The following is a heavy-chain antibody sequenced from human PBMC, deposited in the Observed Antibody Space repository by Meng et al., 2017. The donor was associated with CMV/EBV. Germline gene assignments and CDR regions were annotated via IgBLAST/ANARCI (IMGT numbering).Heavy chain of an antibody. V-gene: IGHV3-23*01. CDR2: ISGSGGSK. Sequence: GESLKISWAASGFTFSSYAMSWVRQAPGRGLEWVSAISGSGGSKYYADSVKGRFTISSDNSKNTLYLQMTSLKAEATAVYYCANQPGQGGYDNDAFDIWGQGTMVTVSS. J-gene: IGHJ3*02. CDR1: GFTFSSYA. CDR3: ANQPGQGGYDNDAFDI. D-gene: IGHD5-12*01.